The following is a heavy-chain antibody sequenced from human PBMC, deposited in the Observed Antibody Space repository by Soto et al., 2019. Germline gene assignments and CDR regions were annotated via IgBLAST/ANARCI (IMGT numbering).Heavy chain of an antibody. J-gene: IGHJ6*02. D-gene: IGHD2-15*01. CDR3: ARGPYCSGGSCWINGMDV. CDR1: GFTFSSYS. Sequence: GGSLRLSCAASGFTFSSYSMNWVRQAPGKGLEWVSYISSSSSTIYYADSVKGRFTISRDNAKNSLYLQMNSLRDEDTAVFYCARGPYCSGGSCWINGMDVWGQGTTVTVS. V-gene: IGHV3-48*02. CDR2: ISSSSSTI.